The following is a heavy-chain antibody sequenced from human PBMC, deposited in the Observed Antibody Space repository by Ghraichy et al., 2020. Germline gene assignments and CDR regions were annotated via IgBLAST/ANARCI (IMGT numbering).Heavy chain of an antibody. CDR3: ARLDYYDSSGPLDY. CDR1: GFTVSSNY. V-gene: IGHV3-53*01. Sequence: GGSLRLSCAASGFTVSSNYMSWVRQAPGKGLEWVSVIYSGGSTYYADSVKGRFTISRDNSKNTLYLQMNSLRAEDTAVYYCARLDYYDSSGPLDYWGQGTLVTVSS. D-gene: IGHD3-22*01. J-gene: IGHJ4*02. CDR2: IYSGGST.